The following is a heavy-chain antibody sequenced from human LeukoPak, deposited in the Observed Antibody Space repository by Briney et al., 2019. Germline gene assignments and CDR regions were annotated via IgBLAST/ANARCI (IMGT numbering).Heavy chain of an antibody. CDR3: ARRRDGYNRDAFDI. Sequence: SETLSLTCTVSGGSISSSSYYWGWIRQPPGKGLEWIGSIYYSGSTYYNPSLKSRVTISVDTSKNQFSLKLSSVTAADTTVYYCARRRDGYNRDAFDIWGQGTMVTVSS. V-gene: IGHV4-39*07. CDR1: GGSISSSSYY. J-gene: IGHJ3*02. CDR2: IYYSGST. D-gene: IGHD5-24*01.